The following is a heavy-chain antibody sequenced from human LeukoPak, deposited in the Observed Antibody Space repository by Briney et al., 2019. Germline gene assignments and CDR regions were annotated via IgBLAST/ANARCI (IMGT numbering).Heavy chain of an antibody. V-gene: IGHV3-30*18. D-gene: IGHD5-12*01. CDR3: AKNPSIWGLRYYFDY. CDR1: GFTFQTYT. CDR2: ISYDGSNK. Sequence: GGSLRLSCAASGFTFQTYTMHWVRQAPGKGLEWVAVISYDGSNKYYADSVKGRFTISRDNSKNTLYLQMNSLRAEDTAVYYCAKNPSIWGLRYYFDYWGQGTLVTVSS. J-gene: IGHJ4*02.